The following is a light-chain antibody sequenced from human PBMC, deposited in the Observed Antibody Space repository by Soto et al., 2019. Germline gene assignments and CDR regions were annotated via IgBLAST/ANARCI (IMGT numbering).Light chain of an antibody. CDR3: MLYMGGGLVV. J-gene: IGLJ2*01. V-gene: IGLV8-61*01. CDR1: SGSVSTTYY. Sequence: QAVVTQEPSFSVSPGGTVRLTCGLTSGSVSTTYYPSWYQQTPGQAPRTLIYSTNIRSSGVPDRFSGSILGNKAALTITGAQADDGSDYHCMLYMGGGLVVFGGGTKLTVL. CDR2: STN.